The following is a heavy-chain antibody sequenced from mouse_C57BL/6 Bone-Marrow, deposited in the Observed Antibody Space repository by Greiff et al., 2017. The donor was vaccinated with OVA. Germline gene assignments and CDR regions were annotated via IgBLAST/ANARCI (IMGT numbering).Heavy chain of an antibody. J-gene: IGHJ3*01. CDR2: IHPSDSDT. V-gene: IGHV1-74*01. D-gene: IGHD1-1*01. Sequence: QVQLKQPGAELVKPGASVKVSCKASGYTFTSYWMHWVKQRPGQGLEWIGRIHPSDSDTNYNQKFKGKATLTVDKSSSTAYMQLSSLTSEDSAVYYCAIPFITTVAAYWGQGTLVTVSA. CDR1: GYTFTSYW. CDR3: AIPFITTVAAY.